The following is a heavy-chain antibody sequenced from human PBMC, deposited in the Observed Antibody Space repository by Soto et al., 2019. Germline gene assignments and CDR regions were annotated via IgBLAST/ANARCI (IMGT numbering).Heavy chain of an antibody. D-gene: IGHD5-12*01. V-gene: IGHV1-2*02. CDR2: INPNSGGT. CDR3: ARHSGYDYVFDY. CDR1: GYTFTGYY. Sequence: QVQLVQSGAEVKKPGASVKVSCKASGYTFTGYYIRWVRQAPGQGLEWMGWINPNSGGTNYAQKFQGRVTMTRDTSTSTAYMELSSLRSDDTAVYYCARHSGYDYVFDYWGQGTLVTVSS. J-gene: IGHJ4*02.